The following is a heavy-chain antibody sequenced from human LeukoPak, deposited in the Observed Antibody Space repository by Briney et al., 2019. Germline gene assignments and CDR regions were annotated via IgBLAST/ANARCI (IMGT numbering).Heavy chain of an antibody. CDR2: IYYSGST. CDR1: GGSISSGGYY. Sequence: SETLSLICTVSGGSISSGGYYWSWIRQHPGKGLEWIGYIYYSGSTYYNPSLKSRVTISVDTSKNQFSLKLSSVTAADTAVYYCARGIVVVANFDYWGQRTLVTVSS. CDR3: ARGIVVVANFDY. V-gene: IGHV4-31*03. D-gene: IGHD3-22*01. J-gene: IGHJ4*02.